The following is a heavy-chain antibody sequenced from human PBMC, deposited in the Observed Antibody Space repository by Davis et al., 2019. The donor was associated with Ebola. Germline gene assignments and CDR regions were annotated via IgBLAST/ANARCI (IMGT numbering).Heavy chain of an antibody. J-gene: IGHJ2*01. CDR1: GYSFTTSW. CDR3: ARGQLFYWYFDL. Sequence: TVSCKASGYSFTTSWIVLVRQIPGKGLEWMGIIYPRDSDTRYSPSFQGQVTISAYKSINTAYPHWSSLKATDTAMYYCARGQLFYWYFDLWGLGTLVTVSS. CDR2: IYPRDSDT. V-gene: IGHV5-51*01. D-gene: IGHD6-6*01.